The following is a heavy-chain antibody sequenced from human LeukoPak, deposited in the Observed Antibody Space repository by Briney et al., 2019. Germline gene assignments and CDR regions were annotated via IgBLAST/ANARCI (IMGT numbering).Heavy chain of an antibody. V-gene: IGHV4-39*01. D-gene: IGHD5-12*01. CDR1: GGSASSSFYS. J-gene: IGHJ4*01. CDR3: ASATTYSIDD. Sequence: PSETRSLTCNLSGGSASSSFYSWGWIRQPPGKGLEWIGSMYYSGTAHYNLSLKSRVTLSVDTSKNQFCLKLSSVTAADTAIYFCASATTYSIDDWGQGTLVTVSS. CDR2: MYYSGTA.